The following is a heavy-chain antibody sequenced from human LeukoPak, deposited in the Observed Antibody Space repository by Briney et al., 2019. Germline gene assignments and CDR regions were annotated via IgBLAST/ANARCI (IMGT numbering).Heavy chain of an antibody. J-gene: IGHJ4*02. Sequence: ASVKVSCKASGYTFTGYYMHWVRQAPGQGLEWMGWINPNSGGTNYAQKFQGRVTMTRDTPISTAYMELNTLRSDDTAVYYCARDPPPPAYYDFWSGRSDYWGQGTLVTVSS. CDR2: INPNSGGT. V-gene: IGHV1-2*02. D-gene: IGHD3-3*01. CDR1: GYTFTGYY. CDR3: ARDPPPPAYYDFWSGRSDY.